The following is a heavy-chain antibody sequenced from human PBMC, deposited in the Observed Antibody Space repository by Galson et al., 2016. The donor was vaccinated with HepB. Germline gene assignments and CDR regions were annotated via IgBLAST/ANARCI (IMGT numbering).Heavy chain of an antibody. V-gene: IGHV1-18*04. J-gene: IGHJ4*02. CDR3: ARDWSGEQQVISDY. CDR1: GYIFASYG. D-gene: IGHD6-13*01. CDR2: ISPKDGNN. Sequence: SVKVSCKASGYIFASYGISWVRQAPGQGLEWMGWISPKDGNNSYAQKLQGRVTMTTDTSTRTAYMELRSLRSDDTAVYFCARDWSGEQQVISDYWGQGTLVTVSS.